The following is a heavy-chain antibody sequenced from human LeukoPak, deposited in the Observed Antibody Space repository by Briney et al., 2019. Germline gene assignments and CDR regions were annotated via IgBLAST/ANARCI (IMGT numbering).Heavy chain of an antibody. CDR2: ISHSGNT. D-gene: IGHD6-13*01. CDR3: ARGGIAAPGGDYYFDY. CDR1: GGSFSGYY. J-gene: IGHJ4*02. Sequence: SETLSLTCGVYGGSFSGYYWTWIRQAPGKGLEWIGEISHSGNTNYNPSLKSRVTISVDTSKNQFSLKLSSVTAADTAVYYCARGGIAAPGGDYYFDYWGQGTLVTVSS. V-gene: IGHV4-34*01.